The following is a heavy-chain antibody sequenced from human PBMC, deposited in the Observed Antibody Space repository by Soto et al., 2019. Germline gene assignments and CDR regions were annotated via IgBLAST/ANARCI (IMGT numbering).Heavy chain of an antibody. V-gene: IGHV4-31*03. CDR3: ARGVLF. CDR2: ISNSGST. CDR1: GGSINSGGYC. J-gene: IGHJ4*02. Sequence: PSETLSLTCTVSGGSINSGGYCWSWIRQHPGKGLEWIGCISNSGSTYYNSSLKSRVTISVDTSENQFSLKLTSVTDADTAVYYCARGVLFWGQGTLVTVSS.